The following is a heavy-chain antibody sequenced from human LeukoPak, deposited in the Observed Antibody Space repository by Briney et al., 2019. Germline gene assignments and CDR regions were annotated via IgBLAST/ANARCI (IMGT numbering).Heavy chain of an antibody. CDR1: GFTFSSYS. CDR2: ISSSSSYI. J-gene: IGHJ6*02. V-gene: IGHV3-21*01. CDR3: ARIRLEMSYYGPFGGVDV. Sequence: GSLRLSCAASGFTFSSYSMNWVRQAPGKGLEWVSSISSSSSYIYYADSVKGRFTISRDNAKNSLYLQMNSLRAEDTAVYYCARIRLEMSYYGPFGGVDVWGQGTTVTVSS. D-gene: IGHD3-10*01.